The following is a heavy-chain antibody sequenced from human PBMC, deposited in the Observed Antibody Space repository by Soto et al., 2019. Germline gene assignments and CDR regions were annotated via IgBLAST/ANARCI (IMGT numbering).Heavy chain of an antibody. Sequence: QVKLVQSGAEVQKPGSSVKVSCKASGGTFSSYAISCVRKAPGQGLEWMGGIIPIFGTANYAQTFQGRVTITADESTSTAYMELSSLRSEDTAVYYCAREGGSGWSGWYFDLWGRGTLVTVSS. V-gene: IGHV1-69*12. CDR2: IIPIFGTA. CDR3: AREGGSGWSGWYFDL. D-gene: IGHD6-19*01. CDR1: GGTFSSYA. J-gene: IGHJ2*01.